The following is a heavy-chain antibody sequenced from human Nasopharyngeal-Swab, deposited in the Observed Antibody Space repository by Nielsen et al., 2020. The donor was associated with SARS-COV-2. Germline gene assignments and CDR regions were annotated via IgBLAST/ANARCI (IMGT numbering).Heavy chain of an antibody. Sequence: GGYLRLSCAASGFNFSSFGMHWVRQAPGKGLEWVAFIAHDASNEYYGDSVKGRFSISRNSSKNTLYLQMDSLRGEYTAVYYCARDAPAHYGAFYWGRGTLVTVSS. CDR3: ARDAPAHYGAFY. D-gene: IGHD4-17*01. J-gene: IGHJ4*02. V-gene: IGHV3-30*03. CDR2: IAHDASNE. CDR1: GFNFSSFG.